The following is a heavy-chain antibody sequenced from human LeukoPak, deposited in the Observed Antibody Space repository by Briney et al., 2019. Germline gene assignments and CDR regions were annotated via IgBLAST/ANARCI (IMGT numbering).Heavy chain of an antibody. CDR1: GFTFSSYS. Sequence: GGSLRLSCAASGFTFSSYSMHWVRQAPGKGLVWVSHINSDGSWTSYADSVKGRFTISKDNAKNTVYLQMNNLRAEDTAVYYCVSFYEAYWGRGTLVTVSS. CDR2: INSDGSWT. V-gene: IGHV3-74*01. J-gene: IGHJ4*02. CDR3: VSFYEAY. D-gene: IGHD2/OR15-2a*01.